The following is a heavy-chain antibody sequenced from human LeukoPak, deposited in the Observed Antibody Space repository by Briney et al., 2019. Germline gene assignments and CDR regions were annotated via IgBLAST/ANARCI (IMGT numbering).Heavy chain of an antibody. CDR1: GFTFSKYW. CDR2: INTDGTVT. J-gene: IGHJ4*02. D-gene: IGHD6-19*01. CDR3: ATKQSLAPQPDS. Sequence: GGSLRLSCAASGFTFSKYWMLWVRQAPGKGLESVSRINTDGTVTTYADSVKGRFTVSRDNADNTMFLQMNSVRDEDTAVYYCATKQSLAPQPDSWGQGTPVTVSS. V-gene: IGHV3-74*01.